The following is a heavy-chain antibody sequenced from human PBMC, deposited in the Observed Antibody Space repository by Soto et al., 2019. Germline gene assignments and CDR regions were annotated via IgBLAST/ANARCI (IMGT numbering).Heavy chain of an antibody. J-gene: IGHJ5*02. V-gene: IGHV1-2*04. CDR1: GYTFTGYY. D-gene: IGHD2-15*01. CDR3: ARETLSNCSGGSCYSDWFDP. Sequence: ASVEVSCKASGYTFTGYYMHWVRQAPGQGLEWMGWINPNSGGTNYAQKFQGWVTMTRDTSISTAYMELSRLRSDDTAVYYCARETLSNCSGGSCYSDWFDPWGQGTLVTVSS. CDR2: INPNSGGT.